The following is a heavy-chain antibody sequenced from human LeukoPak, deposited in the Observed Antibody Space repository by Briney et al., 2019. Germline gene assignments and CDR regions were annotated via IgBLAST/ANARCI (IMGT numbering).Heavy chain of an antibody. CDR2: IYYTGST. Sequence: SETLSLTCTVSGASISSYYWSWIRQPPGKGLEWIGYIYYTGSTNYNPSLKSRVTISVDRSKNQFSLKLTSVTAADTAVYYCARALYSGYDSPTFDYWGQGTLVTVSS. D-gene: IGHD5-12*01. CDR1: GASISSYY. J-gene: IGHJ4*02. V-gene: IGHV4-59*01. CDR3: ARALYSGYDSPTFDY.